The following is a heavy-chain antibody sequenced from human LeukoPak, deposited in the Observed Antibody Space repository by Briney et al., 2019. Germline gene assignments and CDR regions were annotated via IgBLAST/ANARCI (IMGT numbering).Heavy chain of an antibody. CDR1: GYSISSGYY. D-gene: IGHD2-8*01. CDR2: IYHSGST. CDR3: ARDLVRAMDV. J-gene: IGHJ6*04. V-gene: IGHV4-38-2*02. Sequence: SETLSLTCTVSGYSISSGYYWGWIRQPPGEGLEWIGSIYHSGSTYYNPSLKSRVTISVDTSKNQFSLKLSSVTAADTAVYYCARDLVRAMDVWGNGTMVTIFS.